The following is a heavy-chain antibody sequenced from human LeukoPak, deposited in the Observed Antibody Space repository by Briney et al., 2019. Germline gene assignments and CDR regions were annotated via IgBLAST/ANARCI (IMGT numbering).Heavy chain of an antibody. V-gene: IGHV3-7*01. D-gene: IGHD2-8*02. CDR3: ASGWGPMVVSN. CDR1: GFTFSNYW. Sequence: GGSLRLSCAASGFTFSNYWMSWVRQSPGKGLDWVAKIKQDESEIYYVDPVKGRFTISRDNAKNSLYLQMNSLRAEDTAVYYCASGWGPMVVSNWGQGTLVTVSS. CDR2: IKQDESEI. J-gene: IGHJ4*02.